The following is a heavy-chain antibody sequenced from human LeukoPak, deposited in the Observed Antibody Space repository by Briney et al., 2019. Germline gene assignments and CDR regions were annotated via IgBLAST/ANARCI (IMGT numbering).Heavy chain of an antibody. D-gene: IGHD3-16*01. CDR1: GFTFSDAW. CDR3: ARTFGRGDV. V-gene: IGHV3-7*01. CDR2: IKQDGSEK. J-gene: IGHJ6*04. Sequence: PGGSLRLSCATSGFTFSDAWMSWVRQAPGKGLEWVANIKQDGSEKYYVDSVKGRFTISRDNAKNSLYLQMNSLRAEDTAVYYCARTFGRGDVWGKGTTVTVSS.